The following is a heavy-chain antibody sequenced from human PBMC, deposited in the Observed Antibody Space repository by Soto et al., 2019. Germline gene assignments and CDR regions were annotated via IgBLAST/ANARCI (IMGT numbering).Heavy chain of an antibody. CDR1: GYTFTGYY. V-gene: IGHV1-2*02. CDR2: INPNSGGT. CDR3: ARDRDYYDSRPPYD. J-gene: IGHJ4*02. D-gene: IGHD3-22*01. Sequence: ASVKVSCKASGYTFTGYYMHWVRQAPGQGLEWMGWINPNSGGTNYAQKFQGRVTMTRDTSISTAYMELSRLRSDDTAVYYCARDRDYYDSRPPYDWGQGTLVTVSS.